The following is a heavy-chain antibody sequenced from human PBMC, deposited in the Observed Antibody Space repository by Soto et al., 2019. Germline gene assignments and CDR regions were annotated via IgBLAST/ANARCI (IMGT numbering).Heavy chain of an antibody. CDR3: ARTGQWLPTDFDY. CDR1: GYTFTGYY. J-gene: IGHJ4*02. V-gene: IGHV1-2*02. D-gene: IGHD6-19*01. CDR2: INPNSGST. Sequence: ASVKVSCKASGYTFTGYYMHWVRQAPGQGLEWMGWINPNSGSTNYAQKLQGRVTMTTDTSMRTAYMELRRLRSDDTAVYYCARTGQWLPTDFDYWGQGTLVTVSS.